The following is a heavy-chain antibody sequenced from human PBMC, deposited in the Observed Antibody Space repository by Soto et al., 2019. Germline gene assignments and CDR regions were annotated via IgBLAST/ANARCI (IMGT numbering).Heavy chain of an antibody. Sequence: PGESLKISCKGSGYSFTSYWIGWVRQMPGKGLEWMGIIYPGDSDTRYSPSFQGQVTISADKSISTAYLQWSSLKASDTATYYCARLRGYNYPYYYGMDVWGQGTTVTVSS. V-gene: IGHV5-51*01. CDR3: ARLRGYNYPYYYGMDV. J-gene: IGHJ6*02. CDR1: GYSFTSYW. CDR2: IYPGDSDT. D-gene: IGHD1-20*01.